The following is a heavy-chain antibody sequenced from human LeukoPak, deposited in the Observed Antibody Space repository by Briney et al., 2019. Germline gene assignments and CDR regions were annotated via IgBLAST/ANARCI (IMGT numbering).Heavy chain of an antibody. V-gene: IGHV3-7*01. Sequence: GGSLRLSCAASGFTFSSYWMSWVRQAPGKGLEWVANIKQDGSEKYYVDSVKGRFTISRDNAKNSLYLQMDSLRAEDTAVYYCARDGAVAGYFRVYYYYGMDVWGQGTTVTVSS. CDR1: GFTFSSYW. CDR2: IKQDGSEK. J-gene: IGHJ6*02. CDR3: ARDGAVAGYFRVYYYYGMDV. D-gene: IGHD6-19*01.